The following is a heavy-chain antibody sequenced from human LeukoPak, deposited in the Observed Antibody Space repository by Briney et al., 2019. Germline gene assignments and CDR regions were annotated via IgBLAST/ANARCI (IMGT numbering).Heavy chain of an antibody. CDR2: IYYSGST. CDR1: GGSISSSSYY. CDR3: ARGAAAGLNLDY. Sequence: SETLALTCTVSGGSISSSSYYWGWIRQPPGKGLEWIGSIYYSGSTYYNPSLKSRVTISVDTSNNQFSLKRSSVTAADTAVYYCARGAAAGLNLDYWGQGNPGHRLL. V-gene: IGHV4-39*07. J-gene: IGHJ4*02. D-gene: IGHD6-13*01.